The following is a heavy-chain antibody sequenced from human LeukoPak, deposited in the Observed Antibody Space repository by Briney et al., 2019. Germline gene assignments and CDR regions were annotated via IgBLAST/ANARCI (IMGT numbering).Heavy chain of an antibody. D-gene: IGHD3-9*01. J-gene: IGHJ3*02. CDR3: ARIAYFDWLSPSDAFDI. V-gene: IGHV3-21*01. Sequence: PGGSLRLSCAASGFTFSSYSMNWVRQAPGKGLEWVSSISSSSSYIYYADSVKGRFTISRDNAKNSLYLQMNSLRAEDTAVYYCARIAYFDWLSPSDAFDIWGQGTMVTVSS. CDR1: GFTFSSYS. CDR2: ISSSSSYI.